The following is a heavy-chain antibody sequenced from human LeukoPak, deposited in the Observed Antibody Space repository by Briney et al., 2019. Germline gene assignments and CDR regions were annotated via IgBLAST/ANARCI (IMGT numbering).Heavy chain of an antibody. J-gene: IGHJ4*02. CDR2: IKQDGSEK. CDR3: ARDYYDSSGQQDY. CDR1: GFTFSSHW. D-gene: IGHD3-22*01. Sequence: GGSLRLSCAASGFTFSSHWMSWVRQAPGKGLEWVANIKQDGSEKYYVDSVKGRFTISRDNAKNSLYLQMNSLRAEDTAVYYCARDYYDSSGQQDYWGQGTLVTVSS. V-gene: IGHV3-7*01.